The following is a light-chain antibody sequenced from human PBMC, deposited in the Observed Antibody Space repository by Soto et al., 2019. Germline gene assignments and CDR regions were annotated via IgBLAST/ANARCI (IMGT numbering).Light chain of an antibody. Sequence: EIVLTQSPGTLPLSPGESATLSCRASQSVRSNYLAWYQQKPGQAPRLLIYGASSRATAIPDRFSGRGAGADFTLSISRLAPQDFAVFYCQQYGGSPAFGQGTRLE. J-gene: IGKJ5*01. CDR2: GAS. CDR1: QSVRSNY. V-gene: IGKV3-20*01. CDR3: QQYGGSPA.